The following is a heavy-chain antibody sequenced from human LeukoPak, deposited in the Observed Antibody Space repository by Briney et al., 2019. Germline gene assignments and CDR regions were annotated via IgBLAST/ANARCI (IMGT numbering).Heavy chain of an antibody. CDR1: GFTVSSNY. D-gene: IGHD6-6*01. J-gene: IGHJ4*02. CDR2: FSGSADNT. Sequence: GGSLRLSCAASGFTVSSNYMSWVRQAPGRGLEWVSTFSGSADNTYYADSVKGRFTISRDNSKNTLYLQMNSLRAEDTAVYYCAKGGYSSSSPYYWGQGTLVTVSS. V-gene: IGHV3-23*01. CDR3: AKGGYSSSSPYY.